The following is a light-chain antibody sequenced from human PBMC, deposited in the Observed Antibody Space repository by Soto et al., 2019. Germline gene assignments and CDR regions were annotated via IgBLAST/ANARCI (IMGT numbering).Light chain of an antibody. Sequence: EIVMTQSPATLSVSPVERATLSCMASQSVSSNLAWYQQKPGQAPRLLIYGASTRATGIPARFSGSGSGTEFTLTISSLQSEDFAVYYCQQYNNWLGTFGQGTKVDNK. V-gene: IGKV3-15*01. J-gene: IGKJ1*01. CDR1: QSVSSN. CDR2: GAS. CDR3: QQYNNWLGT.